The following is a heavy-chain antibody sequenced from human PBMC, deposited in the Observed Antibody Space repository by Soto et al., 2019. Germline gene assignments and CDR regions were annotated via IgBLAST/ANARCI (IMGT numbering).Heavy chain of an antibody. CDR1: GFTFSSYG. D-gene: IGHD1-26*01. CDR2: IWYDGSNK. CDR3: ARDQYSGSYYSNY. J-gene: IGHJ4*02. V-gene: IGHV3-33*01. Sequence: GGSLRLSCAASGFTFSSYGMHWVRQAPGKRLEWVAVIWYDGSNKYYADSVKGRFTISRDNSKNTLYLQMNSLRAEDTAVYYCARDQYSGSYYSNYWGQGTLVTVSS.